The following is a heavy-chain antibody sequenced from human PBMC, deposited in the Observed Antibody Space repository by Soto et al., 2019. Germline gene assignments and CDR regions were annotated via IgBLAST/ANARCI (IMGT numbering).Heavy chain of an antibody. CDR3: AREAGRSSFTFDY. J-gene: IGHJ4*02. Sequence: PSETLSLTCTVSGGSISSSSYYWGWIRQPPGKGLEWIGSIYYSGSTYYNPSLKSRVTISVDTSKNQFSLKLSSVTAADMAVYYCAREAGRSSFTFDYWGQGTLVTVSS. V-gene: IGHV4-39*02. CDR1: GGSISSSSYY. CDR2: IYYSGST. D-gene: IGHD6-6*01.